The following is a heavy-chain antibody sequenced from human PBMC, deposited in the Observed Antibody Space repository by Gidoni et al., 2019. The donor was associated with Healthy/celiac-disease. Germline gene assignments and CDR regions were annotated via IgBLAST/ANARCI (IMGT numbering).Heavy chain of an antibody. V-gene: IGHV3-30*18. D-gene: IGHD5-18*01. CDR1: GFTFSSYG. J-gene: IGHJ4*02. Sequence: QVQLVESGGGVVQPGRSLRLSCAASGFTFSSYGMHWVRQAPGKGLEWVAVISYDGSNKYYADSVKGRFTISRDNSKNTLYLQMNSLRAEDTAVYYCAKDGGGGYSYGTRYFDYWGQGTLVTVSS. CDR3: AKDGGGGYSYGTRYFDY. CDR2: ISYDGSNK.